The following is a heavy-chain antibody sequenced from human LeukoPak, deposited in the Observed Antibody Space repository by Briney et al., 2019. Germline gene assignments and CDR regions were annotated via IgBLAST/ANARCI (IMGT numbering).Heavy chain of an antibody. CDR3: ARDHKGVMVRRALRGWFDP. CDR1: GYTFTSYG. D-gene: IGHD3-10*01. J-gene: IGHJ5*02. CDR2: ISAYNGNT. V-gene: IGHV1-18*01. Sequence: ASVKVSCKASGYTFTSYGISWVRQAPGQGLEWMGWISAYNGNTNYAQKLQGRVTMTTDTSTSTAYMELRSLRSDDTAVYYCARDHKGVMVRRALRGWFDPWGQGTLVTVSS.